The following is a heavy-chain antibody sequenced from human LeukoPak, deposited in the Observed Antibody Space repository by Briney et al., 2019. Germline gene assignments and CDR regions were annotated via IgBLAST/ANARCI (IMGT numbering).Heavy chain of an antibody. CDR1: GFTFSSYS. CDR2: IWYDGSNK. J-gene: IGHJ4*02. CDR3: ARDKDDYNYGAYYFDY. V-gene: IGHV3-33*08. Sequence: GRSLRLSCAASGFTFSSYSMHWVRQAPGKGLEWVAVIWYDGSNKYYADSVKGRFTISRDNSKNTLYLQMNSLRAEDTAVYYCARDKDDYNYGAYYFDYWGQGTLVTVSS. D-gene: IGHD5-24*01.